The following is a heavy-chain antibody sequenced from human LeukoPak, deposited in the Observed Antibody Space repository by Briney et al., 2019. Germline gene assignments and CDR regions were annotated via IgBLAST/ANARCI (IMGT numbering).Heavy chain of an antibody. CDR2: INPNSGGT. CDR1: GYTFTGYY. CDR3: ARELVGATTYLGMDV. J-gene: IGHJ6*04. D-gene: IGHD1-26*01. Sequence: GASVKVSCKASGYTFTGYYIHWVRQAPGQGLEWMGWINPNSGGTNYAQKFQGRVTMTRDTSISTAYMELSRLRSDDTAVYFCARELVGATTYLGMDVWGKGTTVTISS. V-gene: IGHV1-2*02.